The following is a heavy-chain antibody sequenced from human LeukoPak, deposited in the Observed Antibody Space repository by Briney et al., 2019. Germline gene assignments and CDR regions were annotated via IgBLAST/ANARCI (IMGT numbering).Heavy chain of an antibody. CDR1: GFTVSSNY. V-gene: IGHV3-53*01. Sequence: RGSLRLSCAASGFTVSSNYMSWVRQAPGKGLEWVSCIYSGGGTFYADSVKGRFTFSRDNSKNTLYLQMNNLRAEDTAVYYCARVTLSGGPVAAYFDYWGQGTLVTVSS. D-gene: IGHD6-19*01. CDR2: IYSGGGT. J-gene: IGHJ4*02. CDR3: ARVTLSGGPVAAYFDY.